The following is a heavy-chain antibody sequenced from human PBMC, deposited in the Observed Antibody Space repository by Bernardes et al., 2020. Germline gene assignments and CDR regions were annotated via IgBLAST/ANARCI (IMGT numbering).Heavy chain of an antibody. CDR3: AREAAGTGWADY. CDR2: IYPSDSFT. V-gene: IGHV5-10-1*01. D-gene: IGHD6-13*01. J-gene: IGHJ4*02. Sequence: GECLKIACKTSGNSVSSEWISWARKIPGKGLEWMGRIYPSDSFTTYNPSFQGHVTFSTDKSSSTIYMQWSSLKASDAAVYYCAREAAGTGWADYWGQGALVTVSS. CDR1: GNSVSSEW.